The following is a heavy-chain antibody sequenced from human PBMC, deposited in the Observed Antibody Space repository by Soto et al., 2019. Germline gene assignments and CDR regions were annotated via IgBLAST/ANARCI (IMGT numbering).Heavy chain of an antibody. V-gene: IGHV4-30-4*01. CDR3: ARRQRITMIVVVIADAFDI. Sequence: PSETLSLTCTVSGGSISSGDYYWSWIRQPPGKGLEWIGYIYYSGSTYYNPSLKSRVTVSVDTSKNQFSLKLSSVTAADTAVYYCARRQRITMIVVVIADAFDIWGQGTMVTVS. CDR2: IYYSGST. D-gene: IGHD3-22*01. CDR1: GGSISSGDYY. J-gene: IGHJ3*02.